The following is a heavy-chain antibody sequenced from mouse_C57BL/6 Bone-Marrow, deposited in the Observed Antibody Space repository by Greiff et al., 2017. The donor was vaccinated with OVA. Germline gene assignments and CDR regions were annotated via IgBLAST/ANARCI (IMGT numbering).Heavy chain of an antibody. D-gene: IGHD2-4*01. V-gene: IGHV2-2*01. CDR2: VWSGGST. CDR3: ARVYYDYGFPDY. CDR1: GFSLTSYG. J-gene: IGHJ2*01. Sequence: VKLVESGPGLVQPSQSLSITCTVSGFSLTSYGVHWVRQPPGKGLEWLGVVWSGGSTDYNAAFISRLSISKDNSKRQVFFKMNSLQADDTAIYYCARVYYDYGFPDYWGQGTTLTVSS.